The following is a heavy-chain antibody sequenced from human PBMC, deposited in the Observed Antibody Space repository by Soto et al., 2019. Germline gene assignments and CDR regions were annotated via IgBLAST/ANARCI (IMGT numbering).Heavy chain of an antibody. CDR1: GFTFSSYW. Sequence: EVQLVESGGGLVQPGGSLRLSCAASGFTFSSYWMSWVRQAPGKGLEWVANIKQDGSENYYVDSVKGRFTISRHNAQXALYLQMNSLRAEDTAVYYCAREGYRKYHSYGRDVWGQGTTVTVSS. V-gene: IGHV3-7*01. J-gene: IGHJ6*02. CDR3: AREGYRKYHSYGRDV. D-gene: IGHD5-18*01. CDR2: IKQDGSEN.